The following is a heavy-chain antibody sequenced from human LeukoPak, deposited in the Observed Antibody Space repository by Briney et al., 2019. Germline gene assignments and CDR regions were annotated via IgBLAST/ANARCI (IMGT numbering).Heavy chain of an antibody. CDR1: GFTFSSYG. V-gene: IGHV3-7*01. J-gene: IGHJ4*02. Sequence: GGSLRLSCAASGFTFSSYGMSWVRQAPGKGLEWVANIKQDGSEKYYVDSVKGRFTISRDNAKNSLYLQINSLRAEDTAVYYCARGFRGWYAEGFDYWGQGTVVTVSS. CDR2: IKQDGSEK. D-gene: IGHD6-19*01. CDR3: ARGFRGWYAEGFDY.